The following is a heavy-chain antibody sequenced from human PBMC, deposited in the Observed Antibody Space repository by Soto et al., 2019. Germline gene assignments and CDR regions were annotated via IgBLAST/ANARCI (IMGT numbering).Heavy chain of an antibody. CDR2: ISSDGDIT. V-gene: IGHV3-64*04. Sequence: GGSLRLSCSASGFTFSEYSMHWVRQAPGKGLQYVSTISSDGDITYYADSVKGRFTISRDNFKDTLFLQMNSLRAEDTAVYYCAKAPPTYDFPYYFDSWGQGTLVTVSS. D-gene: IGHD3-3*01. J-gene: IGHJ4*02. CDR3: AKAPPTYDFPYYFDS. CDR1: GFTFSEYS.